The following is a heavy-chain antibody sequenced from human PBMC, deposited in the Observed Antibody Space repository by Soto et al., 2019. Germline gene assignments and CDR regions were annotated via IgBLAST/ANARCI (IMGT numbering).Heavy chain of an antibody. Sequence: EVQLLESGGGLVQPGGSLRLSCTASGFTFSSFGMSWVRQAPGKGLEWVSSLSGDGTTTYYVDSVKGRFTISRDNSKNTLSLQMNSLTTEDTAVYYCAKDITFDSSAYNYGGQGILVTVSS. CDR1: GFTFSSFG. CDR3: AKDITFDSSAYNY. CDR2: LSGDGTTT. V-gene: IGHV3-23*01. D-gene: IGHD3-22*01. J-gene: IGHJ4*02.